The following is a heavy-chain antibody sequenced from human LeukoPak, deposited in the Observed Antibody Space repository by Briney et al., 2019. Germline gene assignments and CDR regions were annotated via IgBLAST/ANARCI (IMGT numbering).Heavy chain of an antibody. D-gene: IGHD6-6*01. CDR2: ISSSGSTI. CDR3: ARVENSSPYYYYYYMDV. J-gene: IGHJ6*03. Sequence: GGSLRLSCAASGFTFSSYEMNWVRQAPGKGLEWVSYISSSGSTIYYADSVKGRFTISRDNAKNSLYLQMNSLRAEDTAVYYCARVENSSPYYYYYYMDVWGKGTTVTVSS. CDR1: GFTFSSYE. V-gene: IGHV3-48*03.